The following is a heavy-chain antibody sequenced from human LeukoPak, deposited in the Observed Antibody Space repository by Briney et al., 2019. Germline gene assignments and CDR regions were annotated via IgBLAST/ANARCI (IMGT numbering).Heavy chain of an antibody. D-gene: IGHD1-7*01. V-gene: IGHV3-48*03. CDR2: ISSSGSTI. CDR1: GFTFSSYE. J-gene: IGHJ6*02. CDR3: ARDSLELHNYYYGMDV. Sequence: PGGSLRLSCAASGFTFSSYEMNWVRQAPGKGLEWVSYISSSGSTIYYADSVKGRFTISRDNAKNSLYLQMNGLRAEDTAVYYCARDSLELHNYYYGMDVWGQGTTVTVSS.